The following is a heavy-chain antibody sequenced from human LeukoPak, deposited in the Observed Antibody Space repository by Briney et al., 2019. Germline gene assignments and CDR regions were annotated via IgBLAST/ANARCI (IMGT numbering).Heavy chain of an antibody. J-gene: IGHJ4*02. D-gene: IGHD2-21*02. CDR2: IYPGDSDT. V-gene: IGHV5-51*01. CDR1: GYSFTNYW. Sequence: KSAEALKISCKGSGYSFTNYWIGWVRQMPGKGLEWMGIIYPGDSDTRYSPSFQGQVTISADKSISTAYLQWSSLKASDTAMYYCATSCGGACPFDYWGEGTLVTLSS. CDR3: ATSCGGACPFDY.